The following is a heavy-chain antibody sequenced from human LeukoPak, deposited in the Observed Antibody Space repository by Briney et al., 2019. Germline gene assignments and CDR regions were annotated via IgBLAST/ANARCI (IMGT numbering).Heavy chain of an antibody. CDR1: GHTFGEYG. CDR3: TLTMIVVARSHFDY. V-gene: IGHV3-49*04. CDR2: IRSKGHGGTT. Sequence: GGSLRLSCTASGHTFGEYGMRWVRQAPGKGMEWIGFIRSKGHGGTTEYAASVKGRFTISRDDSKSIAYLQLNSLKTEDTAVYYCTLTMIVVARSHFDYWGQGTLVTVSS. D-gene: IGHD3-22*01. J-gene: IGHJ4*02.